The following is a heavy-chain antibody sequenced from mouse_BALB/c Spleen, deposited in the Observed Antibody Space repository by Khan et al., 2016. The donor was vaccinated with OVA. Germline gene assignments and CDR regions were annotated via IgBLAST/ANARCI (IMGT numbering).Heavy chain of an antibody. CDR2: INPGNVSP. D-gene: IGHD2-2*01. CDR3: ARAGYGSFAY. J-gene: IGHJ3*01. V-gene: IGHV1S56*01. Sequence: QVQLQQSGPELVKPGASVRISCKASGYTFTSFYIHWVKQRPGQGLEWIGWINPGNVSPKYNERFKGKATLTADKSSSTAYMQLSSLTSEDSAFYFCARAGYGSFAYWGQVTLVTVSA. CDR1: GYTFTSFY.